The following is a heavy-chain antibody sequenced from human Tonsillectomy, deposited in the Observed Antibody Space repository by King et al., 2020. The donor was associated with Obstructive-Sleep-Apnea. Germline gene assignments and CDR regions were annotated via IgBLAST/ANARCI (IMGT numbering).Heavy chain of an antibody. D-gene: IGHD3-9*01. CDR1: GDSIRGYY. CDR3: ARDRDDILTGYLRMDV. Sequence: VQLQESGPGLVKPSETLSLTCTVSGDSIRGYYWSWIRQPPGKGLEWIGYIYYSGSTNYNPSLKSRVTISVDTSKNQFSLKLSSVTAADTAMYYCARDRDDILTGYLRMDVWGQGTTVTVSS. J-gene: IGHJ6*02. V-gene: IGHV4-59*01. CDR2: IYYSGST.